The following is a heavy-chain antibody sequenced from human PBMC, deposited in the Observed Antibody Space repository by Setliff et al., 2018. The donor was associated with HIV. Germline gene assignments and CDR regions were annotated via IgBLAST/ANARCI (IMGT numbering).Heavy chain of an antibody. CDR1: GFTFSTYS. D-gene: IGHD5-12*01. V-gene: IGHV3-48*02. CDR3: ARAPYERSKWFDP. CDR2: ISSSGSTI. Sequence: GGSLRLSCEASGFTFSTYSMHWVRQAPGKGREWVSDISSSGSTIYYADSVKGRFTISRDKVKNTLYLQMNSLRDEDTAVYYCARAPYERSKWFDPWGQGTLVTVSS. J-gene: IGHJ5*02.